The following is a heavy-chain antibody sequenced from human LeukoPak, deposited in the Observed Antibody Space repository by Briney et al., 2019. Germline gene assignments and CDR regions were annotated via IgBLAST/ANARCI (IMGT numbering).Heavy chain of an antibody. CDR3: AREAAYYDILTGYYVGGFDY. D-gene: IGHD3-9*01. CDR2: ISYDGSNK. Sequence: PGGSLRLSCAASGFTFCSYAMHWVRQAPGKGLEWVAVISYDGSNKYYADSVKGRFTISRDNSKNTLYLQMNSLRAEDTAVYYCAREAAYYDILTGYYVGGFDYWGQGTLVTVSS. V-gene: IGHV3-30*04. J-gene: IGHJ4*02. CDR1: GFTFCSYA.